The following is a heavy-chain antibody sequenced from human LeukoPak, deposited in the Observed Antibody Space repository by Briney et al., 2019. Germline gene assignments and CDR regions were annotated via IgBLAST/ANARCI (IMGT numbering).Heavy chain of an antibody. CDR2: IYYSGST. CDR1: GGSISSSSYY. CDR3: ARAEAVATKINPSFDY. V-gene: IGHV4-39*07. J-gene: IGHJ4*02. Sequence: SETLSLTCTVSGGSISSSSYYWGWIRQPPGKGLEWIGSIYYSGSTYYNPSLKSRVTISVDTSKNQFSLKLSSVTAADTAVYYCARAEAVATKINPSFDYWGQGTLVTVSS. D-gene: IGHD5-24*01.